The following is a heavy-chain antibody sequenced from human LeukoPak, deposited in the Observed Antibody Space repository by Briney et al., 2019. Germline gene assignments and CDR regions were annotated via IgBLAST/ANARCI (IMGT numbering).Heavy chain of an antibody. CDR1: GFTFSSCA. CDR2: ISDDGSSK. D-gene: IGHD1-1*01. Sequence: GRSLRLSCAASGFTFSSCAMYWVRQAPGKGLEWVALISDDGSSKYYVDSVGRFTISRDNSKNTVYLQMNSLRVEDTAVYYCARTTYGDYWGQGTMVTVSS. CDR3: ARTTYGDY. V-gene: IGHV3-30-3*01. J-gene: IGHJ4*02.